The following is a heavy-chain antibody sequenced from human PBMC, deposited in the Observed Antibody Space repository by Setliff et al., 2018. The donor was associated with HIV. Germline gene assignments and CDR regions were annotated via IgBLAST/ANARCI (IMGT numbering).Heavy chain of an antibody. CDR1: GYIFTSYG. J-gene: IGHJ3*01. D-gene: IGHD4-17*01. CDR2: MNSYGLNT. CDR3: ARGDYGNSDAFDL. Sequence: ASVKVSCKASGYIFTSYGINWVRQAPGQGLEWMGWMNSYGLNTGHAQNFQGRLTMTSNTSINTAYMELSSLTSEDTAIYFCARGDYGNSDAFDLWGQGTLVTVSS. V-gene: IGHV1-8*01.